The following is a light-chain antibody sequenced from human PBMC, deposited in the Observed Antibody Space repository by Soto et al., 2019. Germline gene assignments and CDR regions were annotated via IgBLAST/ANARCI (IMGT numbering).Light chain of an antibody. CDR2: GAS. V-gene: IGKV3-15*01. CDR1: QSVSTN. Sequence: EKLMTQSPATVSVSPGKRATLSCRASQSVSTNIVWYQQKPGQAPRLLIYGASTRATGIPARFSGSGSGTDFTLTINSLQSEDFAFYYCLQYNNWPPLFTFGPGTKVDLK. CDR3: LQYNNWPPLFT. J-gene: IGKJ3*01.